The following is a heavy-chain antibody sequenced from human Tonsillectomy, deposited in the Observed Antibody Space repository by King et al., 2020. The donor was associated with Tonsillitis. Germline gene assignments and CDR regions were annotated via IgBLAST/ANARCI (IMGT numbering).Heavy chain of an antibody. Sequence: QLQESGPGMVRPSETLSLTCTVSGASISSSYWSWIRQPPGKRLEWIGFIHHTGSTNSNPSLESRVAMSLDTSKSQFSLKLNSVTAADTALYYSASGHYDSSGYSNPFDIWGQGTLVTVSS. CDR2: IHHTGST. CDR1: GASISSSY. J-gene: IGHJ3*02. V-gene: IGHV4-59*01. D-gene: IGHD3-22*01. CDR3: ASGHYDSSGYSNPFDI.